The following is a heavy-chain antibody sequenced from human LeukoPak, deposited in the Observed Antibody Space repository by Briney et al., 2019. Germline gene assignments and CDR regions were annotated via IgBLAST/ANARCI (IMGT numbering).Heavy chain of an antibody. CDR3: ARGAPSGTAYNWFDP. J-gene: IGHJ5*02. V-gene: IGHV4-34*01. CDR2: INHSGST. Sequence: SETLSLTCTVSGDSINDYYWSWIRQPPGKGLEWIGEINHSGSTNYNPSLKSRVTISVDTSKNQFSLKLSSVTAADTAVYYCARGAPSGTAYNWFDPWGQGTLVTVSS. CDR1: GDSINDYY. D-gene: IGHD1-1*01.